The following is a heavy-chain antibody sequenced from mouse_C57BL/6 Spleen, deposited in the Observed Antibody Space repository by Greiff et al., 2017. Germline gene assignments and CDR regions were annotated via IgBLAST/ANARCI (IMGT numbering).Heavy chain of an antibody. V-gene: IGHV1-64*01. D-gene: IGHD1-1*01. CDR3: ARSQVVATDYAMDY. CDR1: GYTFTSYW. J-gene: IGHJ4*01. Sequence: QVQLKQPGAELVKPGASVKLSCKASGYTFTSYWMHWVKQRPGQGLEWIGMIHPNSGSTNYNEKFKSKATLTVDKSSSTAYMQLSSLTSEDSAVYYCARSQVVATDYAMDYWGQGTSVTVAS. CDR2: IHPNSGST.